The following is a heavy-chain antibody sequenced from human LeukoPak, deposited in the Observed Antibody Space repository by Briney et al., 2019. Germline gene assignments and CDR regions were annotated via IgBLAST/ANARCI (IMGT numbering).Heavy chain of an antibody. D-gene: IGHD3-3*01. Sequence: GGSLRLSCAASGFTFSSYAMNWVRQAPGKGLEWVSGIGGSGGSTYYADSVKGRFTISRDNSKNTLYLQMNSLRAEDTAVYYCAKDRTIFGVVIINYWIFDYWGQGTLVTVSS. J-gene: IGHJ4*02. V-gene: IGHV3-23*01. CDR1: GFTFSSYA. CDR3: AKDRTIFGVVIINYWIFDY. CDR2: IGGSGGST.